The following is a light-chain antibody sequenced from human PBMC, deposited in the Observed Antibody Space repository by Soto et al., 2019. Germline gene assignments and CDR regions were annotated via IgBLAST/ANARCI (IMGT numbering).Light chain of an antibody. Sequence: IQLTQSPSSLSASVGDRVTITCRASQGIGSYLAWYQQKPGKAPKLLIYAASTLQSGVPSRFSGSGSGTDFTLTISRLQPEDFATYDCQQLNSYPITFGLGTRLESK. CDR3: QQLNSYPIT. CDR2: AAS. CDR1: QGIGSY. J-gene: IGKJ5*01. V-gene: IGKV1-9*01.